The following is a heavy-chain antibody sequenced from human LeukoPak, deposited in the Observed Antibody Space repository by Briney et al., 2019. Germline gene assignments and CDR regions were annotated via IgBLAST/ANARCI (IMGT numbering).Heavy chain of an antibody. CDR3: AKDLYPHQQWLVPEF. CDR1: GFTFGSYA. CDR2: ISGSGGST. D-gene: IGHD6-19*01. J-gene: IGHJ4*02. Sequence: LPGGSLRLSCAASGFTFGSYAMSWVRQAPGKGLQWVSGISGSGGSTYCADSVEGRFTISRDNSKNTLYLQMNSLRAEDTAVYHCAKDLYPHQQWLVPEFRGQGTLVTVSS. V-gene: IGHV3-23*01.